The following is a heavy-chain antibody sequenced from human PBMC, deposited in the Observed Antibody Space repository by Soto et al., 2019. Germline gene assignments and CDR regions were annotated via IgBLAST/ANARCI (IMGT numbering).Heavy chain of an antibody. CDR1: AFTFNNFP. CDR3: AREKCSSTSCNHGMNV. D-gene: IGHD2-2*01. J-gene: IGHJ6*02. V-gene: IGHV3-21*01. CDR2: ITTTSTYK. Sequence: GGSLRLSCVASAFTFNNFPMHWVRQAPGKGLQWLASITTTSTYKYYADSVKGRFSISRDNAKNSLYLELTNLRSEDTAVYYCAREKCSSTSCNHGMNVWGLGTTVTVSS.